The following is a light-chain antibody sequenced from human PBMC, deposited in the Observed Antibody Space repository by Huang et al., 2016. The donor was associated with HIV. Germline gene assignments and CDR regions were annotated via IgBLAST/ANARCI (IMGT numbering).Light chain of an antibody. Sequence: IVLTQSPGTLSLSPGQRATLSCRASQSVSSSSLAWYQQKPGQPPRLLIYGASRRATGIPDRFSGSGSGTDFTLTISRLEPADFAVYYCQQYGSSPGTFGQGTKVEIK. V-gene: IGKV3-20*01. CDR3: QQYGSSPGT. J-gene: IGKJ1*01. CDR1: QSVSSSS. CDR2: GAS.